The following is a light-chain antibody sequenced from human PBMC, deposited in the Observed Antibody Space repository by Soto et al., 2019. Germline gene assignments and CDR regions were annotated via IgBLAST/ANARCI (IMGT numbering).Light chain of an antibody. CDR3: AAWDDSLTGRV. CDR2: SNN. CDR1: SSNIGSNT. V-gene: IGLV1-44*01. Sequence: QSVLTQPPSASGTPGQRVTISCSGSSSNIGSNTVNWYQQLPGTAPKLLIYSNNQRPSRVPDRFSGSKSGTSASLAISGLQSEDEAHYYCAAWDDSLTGRVFGGGTKVTVL. J-gene: IGLJ2*01.